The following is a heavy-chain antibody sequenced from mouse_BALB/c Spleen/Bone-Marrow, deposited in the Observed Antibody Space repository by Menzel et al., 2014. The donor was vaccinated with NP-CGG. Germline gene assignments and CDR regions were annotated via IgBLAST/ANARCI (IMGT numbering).Heavy chain of an antibody. V-gene: IGHV3-5*02. Sequence: EVKLVESGPGLVKPSQTVSLTCTVTGISITTGNYRWSWIRQFPGNKLEWIGYIYYSGTITYNPSLTSRTTITRDTSKNQFFLEMNSLTGEDTATYYCARGAMITTGYFDYWGQGTTLTVSS. D-gene: IGHD2-4*01. CDR3: ARGAMITTGYFDY. CDR2: IYYSGTI. J-gene: IGHJ2*01. CDR1: GISITTGNYR.